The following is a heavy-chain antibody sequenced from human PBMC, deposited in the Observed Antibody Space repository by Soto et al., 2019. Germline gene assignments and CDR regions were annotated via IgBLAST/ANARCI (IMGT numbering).Heavy chain of an antibody. V-gene: IGHV3-23*01. J-gene: IGHJ4*02. CDR1: GFTFGTYA. CDR2: ITGSGGST. CDR3: ANALGVFDY. Sequence: VQLLESGGGLVQPGGSLRLSCAASGFTFGTYAMNWVRQAPGKGLEWVSGITGSGGSTYYADSVKGRFTISRDNSKNTLYLQMNSLRAEDTAVYYCANALGVFDYWGQGTLVTVSS.